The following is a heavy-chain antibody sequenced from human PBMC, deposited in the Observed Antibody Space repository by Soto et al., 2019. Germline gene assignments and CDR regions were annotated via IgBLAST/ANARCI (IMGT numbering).Heavy chain of an antibody. CDR2: IGRDSIDT. CDR1: GFNFVDLW. J-gene: IGHJ4*02. Sequence: GGSLRLSYAASGFNFVDLWMRRVRQAPGKGLEWVSLIGRDSIDTYYADSVKGRFTISRDNSKNSLYLQMNSLRTEDTAFYFCAKEKHDASWTAFDYWGQGTLVTVSS. CDR3: AKEKHDASWTAFDY. V-gene: IGHV3-43*01. D-gene: IGHD2-2*01.